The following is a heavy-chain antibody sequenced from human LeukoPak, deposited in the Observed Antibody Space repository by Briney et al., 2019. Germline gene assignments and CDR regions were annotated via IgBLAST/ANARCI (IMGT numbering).Heavy chain of an antibody. Sequence: PGGSLRLSCAASGFTFSSYEMNWVRQAPGKGLEWVSYISSSGSTTYYADSVKGRFTISRDNAKNSLYLQMNSLRAEDTAVYYCAKDTTTVTGHAFDIWGQGTMVTVSS. D-gene: IGHD4-17*01. CDR2: ISSSGSTT. J-gene: IGHJ3*02. CDR3: AKDTTTVTGHAFDI. CDR1: GFTFSSYE. V-gene: IGHV3-48*03.